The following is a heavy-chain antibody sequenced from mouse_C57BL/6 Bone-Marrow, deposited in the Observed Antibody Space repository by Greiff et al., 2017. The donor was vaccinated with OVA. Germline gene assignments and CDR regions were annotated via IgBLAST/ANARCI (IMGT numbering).Heavy chain of an antibody. Sequence: VQLQQPGAELVKPGASVKMSCKASGYTFTSYWITWVKQRPGQGLEWIGDIYPGSGSTNYNEKFKSKATLTVDTSSSTAYMQLRRLTSEDAAFYYCAGFNYCGSSPYFDVWGTGTTVTVSS. CDR1: GYTFTSYW. CDR3: AGFNYCGSSPYFDV. V-gene: IGHV1-55*01. CDR2: IYPGSGST. D-gene: IGHD1-1*01. J-gene: IGHJ1*03.